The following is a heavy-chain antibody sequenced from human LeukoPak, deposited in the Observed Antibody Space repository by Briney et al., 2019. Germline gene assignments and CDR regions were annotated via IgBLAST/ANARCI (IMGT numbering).Heavy chain of an antibody. CDR3: ARGPPRGKYYYMDV. CDR1: GFTFSSFD. J-gene: IGHJ6*03. D-gene: IGHD1-1*01. V-gene: IGHV3-13*01. Sequence: GGSLRLSCSASGFTFSSFDMHWVRQPTGQGLEWVSTIGTASDTYYPGSVEGRFTLSRDNAKNSLYLQMNSLTAGDTAVYYCARGPPRGKYYYMDVWGKGTTVTVSS. CDR2: IGTASDT.